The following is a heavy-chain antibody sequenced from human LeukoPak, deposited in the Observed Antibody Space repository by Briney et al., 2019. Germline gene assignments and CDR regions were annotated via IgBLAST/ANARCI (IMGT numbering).Heavy chain of an antibody. J-gene: IGHJ4*02. CDR2: ILPGGSES. CDR1: GCSFSTNM. V-gene: IGHV3-7*01. Sequence: PGGSLRLSCVVSGCSFSTNMMTWVRQAPGKGLEWVATILPGGSESYRVDSVKGRFTVSRDNAKNSLYLQMISLRVEDTAVYYCMSAHGYWGQGTLVTVSS. CDR3: MSAHGY.